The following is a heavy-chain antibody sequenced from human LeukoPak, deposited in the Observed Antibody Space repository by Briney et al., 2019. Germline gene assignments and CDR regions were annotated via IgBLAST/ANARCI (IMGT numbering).Heavy chain of an antibody. CDR2: ISTYNGNT. CDR3: ARDPHEFRSGWSQFNY. J-gene: IGHJ4*02. D-gene: IGHD6-19*01. V-gene: IGHV1-18*01. CDR1: GYTFTSYG. Sequence: ASVTVTCKASGYTFTSYGISWVRQAPGQGLEWMGWISTYNGNTNYAQRLQGRVTMTTNTSTSTAYLELRSLKSVDTALSYCARDPHEFRSGWSQFNYWGQGTLVTVSS.